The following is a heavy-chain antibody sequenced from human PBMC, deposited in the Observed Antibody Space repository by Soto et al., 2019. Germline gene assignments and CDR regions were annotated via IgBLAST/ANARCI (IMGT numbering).Heavy chain of an antibody. CDR1: GGTFSSYA. V-gene: IGHV1-69*01. J-gene: IGHJ6*02. D-gene: IGHD5-18*01. Sequence: QVQLVQSGAEVKKPGSSVKVSCKASGGTFSSYAISWVRQAPGQGLEWMGGIIPIFGTANYAQKFQGRVTITADESTSTAYMELSSLRSEDTAVYYCAMPIKNTYSSHPYYYYGMDVWGQGTTVTGSS. CDR2: IIPIFGTA. CDR3: AMPIKNTYSSHPYYYYGMDV.